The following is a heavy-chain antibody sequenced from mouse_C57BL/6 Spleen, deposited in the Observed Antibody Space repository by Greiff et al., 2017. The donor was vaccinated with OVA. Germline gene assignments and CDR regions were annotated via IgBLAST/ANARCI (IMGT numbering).Heavy chain of an antibody. Sequence: QVQLQQPGAELVMPGASVKLSCKASGYTFTSYWMHWVKQRPGQGLEWIGEIDPSDSYTNYNQKFKGKSTLTVDKSSSTAYMQLSSLTSEDSAVYYCARAVTTGFDYWGQGTTLTVSS. V-gene: IGHV1-69*01. D-gene: IGHD2-2*01. CDR3: ARAVTTGFDY. CDR1: GYTFTSYW. J-gene: IGHJ2*01. CDR2: IDPSDSYT.